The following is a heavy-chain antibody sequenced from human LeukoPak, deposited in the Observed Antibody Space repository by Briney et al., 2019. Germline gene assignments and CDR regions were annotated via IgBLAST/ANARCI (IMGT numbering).Heavy chain of an antibody. CDR2: INPNSGGT. J-gene: IGHJ6*03. Sequence: ASVKVSCKTSGGTFSSYGISWVQQAPGQGLEWMGWINPNSGGTNYAQKFQGRVTMTRDTSISTAYMELSRLRSDDTAVYYCARIPGYCSGGSCGGYYYYMDVWGKGTTVTVSS. CDR1: GGTFSSYG. D-gene: IGHD2-15*01. V-gene: IGHV1-2*02. CDR3: ARIPGYCSGGSCGGYYYYMDV.